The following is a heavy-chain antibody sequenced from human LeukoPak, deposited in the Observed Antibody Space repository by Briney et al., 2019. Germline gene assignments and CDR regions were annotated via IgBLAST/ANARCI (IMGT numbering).Heavy chain of an antibody. Sequence: ASVKVSCKASGYSLTGYYIHWVRQAPGQGLEWMGWVNPDSGGTNYAQTFQGRVTMTRDTSINTAYMELSRLISDDTAIYYCARGSPLPGPQRPYDYWGQGTLVTVSS. J-gene: IGHJ4*02. CDR3: ARGSPLPGPQRPYDY. CDR2: VNPDSGGT. V-gene: IGHV1-2*02. CDR1: GYSLTGYY. D-gene: IGHD3-9*01.